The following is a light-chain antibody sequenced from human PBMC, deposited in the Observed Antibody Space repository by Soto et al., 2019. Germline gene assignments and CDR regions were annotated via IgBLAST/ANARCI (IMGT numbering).Light chain of an antibody. CDR1: SSDVGGYNS. V-gene: IGLV2-14*01. CDR3: SSYTTSSTLV. J-gene: IGLJ3*02. CDR2: EVS. Sequence: QSALTQPASVSGSPGQSITISCTGTSSDVGGYNSVSWYQQHLDKAPKLIIYEVSNRPSGVSNRFSASKSGNTASLTISGLQAEDEADYYCSSYTTSSTLVFGGGTKVPS.